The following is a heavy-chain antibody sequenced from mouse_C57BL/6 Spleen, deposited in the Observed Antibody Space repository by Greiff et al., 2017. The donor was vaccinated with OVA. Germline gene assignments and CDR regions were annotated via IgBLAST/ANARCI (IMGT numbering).Heavy chain of an antibody. CDR3: ARGYYGSSHWYFDD. CDR2: IDPSDSYT. D-gene: IGHD1-1*01. J-gene: IGHJ1*03. V-gene: IGHV1-50*01. CDR1: GYTFTSYW. Sequence: QVQLQQPGAELVKPGASVKLSCKASGYTFTSYWMQWVKQRPGQGLEWIGEIDPSDSYTNYNQKFKGKATLTVDTSSSTAYMQLSSLTSEDSAVYYCARGYYGSSHWYFDDWGTGTTVTVSS.